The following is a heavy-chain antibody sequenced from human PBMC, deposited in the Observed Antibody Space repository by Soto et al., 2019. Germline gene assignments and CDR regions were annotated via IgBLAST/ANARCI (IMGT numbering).Heavy chain of an antibody. Sequence: GVLRLSCAASGFTFSSYSMNWVRQAPGKGLEWVSSISSSSSYIYYADSVKGRFTISRDNAKNSPYLQMNSLRAEDTAVYYCARYKSLTNTGYSSGWYDDYWGQGTLVTVSS. V-gene: IGHV3-21*04. CDR1: GFTFSSYS. J-gene: IGHJ4*02. D-gene: IGHD6-19*01. CDR3: ARYKSLTNTGYSSGWYDDY. CDR2: ISSSSSYI.